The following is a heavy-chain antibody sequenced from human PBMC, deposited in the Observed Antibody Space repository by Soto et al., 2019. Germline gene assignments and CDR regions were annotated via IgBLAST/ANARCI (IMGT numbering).Heavy chain of an antibody. V-gene: IGHV1-58*02. CDR1: GFTFTSSA. J-gene: IGHJ4*02. D-gene: IGHD2-15*01. CDR2: IVVGSGNT. CDR3: AAGVDCSGGSCYAQADY. Sequence: ASVKVSCKASGFTFTSSAMQWVRQARGQRLEWIGWIVVGSGNTNYAQKFQERVTITRDRSTSTAYMELSSLRSEDTAVYYCAAGVDCSGGSCYAQADYWGQGTLVTVSS.